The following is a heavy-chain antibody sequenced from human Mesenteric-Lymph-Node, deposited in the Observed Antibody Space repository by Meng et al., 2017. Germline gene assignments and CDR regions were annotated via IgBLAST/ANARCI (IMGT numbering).Heavy chain of an antibody. CDR2: INGGNDNT. Sequence: QGQIVQAGAEVKKPGASVKVSCKASGYRFTTYGIHWVRQAPGQRLEWMGWINGGNDNTKYSQKFQGRVTITVDTSATTAYMDLSSLRSEDTAVYYCATEVNIGLGYWGQGTLVTVSS. D-gene: IGHD7-27*01. CDR1: GYRFTTYG. V-gene: IGHV1-3*01. J-gene: IGHJ4*02. CDR3: ATEVNIGLGY.